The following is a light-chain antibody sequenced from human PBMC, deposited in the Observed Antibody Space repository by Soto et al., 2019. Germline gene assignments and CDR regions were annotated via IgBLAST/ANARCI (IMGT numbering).Light chain of an antibody. CDR2: GAS. CDR1: QNIGKN. Sequence: EIVMTQSPITLSVSPGETATLSCRASQNIGKNLAWYQQNPGRPPRLLIYGASTRATGIPARFSGSGSGTGFSLTLLSLQSDHFAVYYCQHFHNWPLTFGGGTKVE. CDR3: QHFHNWPLT. J-gene: IGKJ4*01. V-gene: IGKV3-15*01.